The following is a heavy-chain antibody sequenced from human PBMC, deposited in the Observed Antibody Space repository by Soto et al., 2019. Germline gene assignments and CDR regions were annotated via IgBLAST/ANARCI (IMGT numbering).Heavy chain of an antibody. CDR2: INHSGTT. CDR1: GGSFSGHY. V-gene: IGHV4-34*01. J-gene: IGHJ6*03. D-gene: IGHD1-7*01. CDR3: ARGMRSRPFNWNYDYYYYYLDV. Sequence: SETLSLTCAVYGGSFSGHYWSWIRQPPGKGLEWIGEINHSGTTNYNPSLKSRVTISVDTSKNQFSLKVSSVTAADTAVYYCARGMRSRPFNWNYDYYYYYLDVWGKGTTVTVSS.